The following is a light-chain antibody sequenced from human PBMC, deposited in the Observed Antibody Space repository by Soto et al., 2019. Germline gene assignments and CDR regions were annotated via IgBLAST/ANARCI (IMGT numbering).Light chain of an antibody. Sequence: EILLTQSPGTLSLSPGERATLSRRASQSVSSAYLAWYQQKPGQAPRLLIYDVSSRATGIPDRFSGSGSGTDFTLTVSRLEPEDFAVYYYQQYGSSPETFGQGTKVDIK. V-gene: IGKV3-20*01. CDR3: QQYGSSPET. CDR2: DVS. J-gene: IGKJ1*01. CDR1: QSVSSAY.